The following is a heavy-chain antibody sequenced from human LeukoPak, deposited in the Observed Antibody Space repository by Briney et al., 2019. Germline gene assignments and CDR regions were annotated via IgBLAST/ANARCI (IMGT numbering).Heavy chain of an antibody. Sequence: KPGESLKISCKGSGYSFTSYWIGWVRQMPGKGLEWMGIIYPGDSDTRYSPSFQGQVTISADKSISTAYLQWSSLKASDTAMYYCARHGLGYCSSTSCYSLVPDYWGQGTLVTVSS. CDR3: ARHGLGYCSSTSCYSLVPDY. V-gene: IGHV5-51*01. CDR1: GYSFTSYW. D-gene: IGHD2-2*01. CDR2: IYPGDSDT. J-gene: IGHJ4*02.